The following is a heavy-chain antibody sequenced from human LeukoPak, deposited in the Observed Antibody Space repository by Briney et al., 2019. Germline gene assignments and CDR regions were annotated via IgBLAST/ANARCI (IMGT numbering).Heavy chain of an antibody. CDR1: GGSISSGGYS. CDR3: ARGGYSSSLAY. Sequence: SQTLSLTCAVSGGSISSGGYSWSWIRQPPGKGLEWIGYIYHSGSTYYNPSLKSRVTISVDRSKNQFSLKLSSVTAADTAVYYCARGGYSSSLAYWAQEPLVTVPS. D-gene: IGHD6-6*01. V-gene: IGHV4-30-2*01. J-gene: IGHJ4*02. CDR2: IYHSGST.